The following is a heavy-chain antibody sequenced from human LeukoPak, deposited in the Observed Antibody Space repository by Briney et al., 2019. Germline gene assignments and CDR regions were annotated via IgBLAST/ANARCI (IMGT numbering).Heavy chain of an antibody. J-gene: IGHJ6*03. V-gene: IGHV3-30*02. Sequence: GGSLRLSCAASGFTFSSYVMHWVRQAPGKGLEWVAFIRYDGSNKYYADSVKGRFTISRDNSKNTLYLQMNSLRAEDTAVYYCAKDPLQFPFDYYYMDVWGKGTTVTVSS. CDR2: IRYDGSNK. CDR3: AKDPLQFPFDYYYMDV. D-gene: IGHD4-11*01. CDR1: GFTFSSYV.